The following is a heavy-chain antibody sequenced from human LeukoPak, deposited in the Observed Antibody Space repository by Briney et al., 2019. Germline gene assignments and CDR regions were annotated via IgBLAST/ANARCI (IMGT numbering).Heavy chain of an antibody. CDR2: FNPSGGST. J-gene: IGHJ3*02. Sequence: ASLKVSCKASGYTFTSYYMHWVRQAPGQGLEWMGIFNPSGGSTSYAQKFQGRVTMTRDTSTSTVYMELSSLRSEDTAVYYCARDIILGAFDIWGQGTMVTVSS. V-gene: IGHV1-46*01. D-gene: IGHD2/OR15-2a*01. CDR3: ARDIILGAFDI. CDR1: GYTFTSYY.